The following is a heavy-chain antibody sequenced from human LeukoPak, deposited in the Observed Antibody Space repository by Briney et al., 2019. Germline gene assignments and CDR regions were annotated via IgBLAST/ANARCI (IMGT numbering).Heavy chain of an antibody. Sequence: GASVKVSCKASGGTFSSYAISWVRQAPGQGLEWMGGIIPIFGTANYAQKFRGRVTITTDKSTRTAYMELSSLRSEDTAVYYCASYEAAAGRLREHYFDYWGQGTLVTVSS. J-gene: IGHJ4*02. CDR3: ASYEAAAGRLREHYFDY. V-gene: IGHV1-69*05. CDR1: GGTFSSYA. CDR2: IIPIFGTA. D-gene: IGHD6-13*01.